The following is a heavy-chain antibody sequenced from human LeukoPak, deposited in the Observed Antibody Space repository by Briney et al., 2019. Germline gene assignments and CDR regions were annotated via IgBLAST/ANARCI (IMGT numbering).Heavy chain of an antibody. CDR1: GFAFSSSW. V-gene: IGHV3-74*01. CDR3: ARDLSLSFDY. J-gene: IGHJ4*02. Sequence: GGSVRLSCAASGFAFSSSWMLWVRQGPGKGLVWVARINGDGTYTKYANSVKGRFTISRDNTKNTLYLQMNSLRVEDTAVYYCARDLSLSFDYWGRGTLVTVSS. CDR2: INGDGTYT.